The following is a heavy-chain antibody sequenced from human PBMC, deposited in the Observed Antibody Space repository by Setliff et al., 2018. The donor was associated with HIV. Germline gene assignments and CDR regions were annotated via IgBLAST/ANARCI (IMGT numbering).Heavy chain of an antibody. V-gene: IGHV4-39*01. D-gene: IGHD3-10*01. CDR1: GASISSSTDY. CDR3: ARLRYGSGIPLDV. J-gene: IGHJ6*04. Sequence: SETLSLTCTVSGASISSSTDYWGWIRQSPGKGLEWIGSWYYSGSTYQNPSLKSRVTIPVDTSKNQFSLELSSVTAADTAVYYCARLRYGSGIPLDVWGTGISVTVSS. CDR2: WYYSGST.